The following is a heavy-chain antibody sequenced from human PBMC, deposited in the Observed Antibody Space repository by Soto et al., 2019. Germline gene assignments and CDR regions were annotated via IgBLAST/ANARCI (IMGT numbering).Heavy chain of an antibody. Sequence: PSETLSLTCTVSGGSISSYYWSWIRQPPGKGLDWIGYLYYGGTTNYSPSLKSRVSISVDTSKNQFSLKLTSVTAADTAVYYCARGAGSFYYYGMDVWGQGTTVTVSS. J-gene: IGHJ6*02. CDR1: GGSISSYY. D-gene: IGHD6-13*01. V-gene: IGHV4-59*01. CDR2: LYYGGTT. CDR3: ARGAGSFYYYGMDV.